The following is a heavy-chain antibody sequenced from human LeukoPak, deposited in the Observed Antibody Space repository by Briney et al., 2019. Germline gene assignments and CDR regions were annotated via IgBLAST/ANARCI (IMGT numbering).Heavy chain of an antibody. Sequence: RGSLRLSCAAPGFTFSSLAMTWVRQAPGKGREWVSAIRGIGRRAVYADSVKGRFTNSRYNSKNTLYLQMNSLTAEDTDMYYCARVEATTARSYYYYYMDVWGKGTTVTVSS. D-gene: IGHD1-1*01. J-gene: IGHJ6*03. CDR2: IRGIGRRA. V-gene: IGHV3-23*01. CDR1: GFTFSSLA. CDR3: ARVEATTARSYYYYYMDV.